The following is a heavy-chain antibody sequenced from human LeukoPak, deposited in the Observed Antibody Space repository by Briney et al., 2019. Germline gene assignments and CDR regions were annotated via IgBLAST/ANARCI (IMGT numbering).Heavy chain of an antibody. CDR1: GFTFGSYG. CDR2: IKQDGSEK. Sequence: GGSLRLSCAASGFTFGSYGMHWVRQAPGKGLECVANIKQDGSEKYYVDSVKGRFTISRDNAKNSLYLQMNSLRAEDTAVYYCARDKVATRDAFDIWGQGTMVTVSS. V-gene: IGHV3-7*01. CDR3: ARDKVATRDAFDI. D-gene: IGHD2-15*01. J-gene: IGHJ3*02.